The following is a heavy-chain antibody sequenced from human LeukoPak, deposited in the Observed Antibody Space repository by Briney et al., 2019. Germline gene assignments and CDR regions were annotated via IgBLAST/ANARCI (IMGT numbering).Heavy chain of an antibody. CDR1: GGSISSHY. Sequence: PSETLSLTCTVSGGSISSHYWSWIRQPPGKGLEWIGYIYYSGSTNYNPPLKSRVTISVDTSKNQFSLKLSSVTAADTAVYYCARAAEYYDFWSGYLSPTFGYMDVWGKGTTVTVSS. CDR3: ARAAEYYDFWSGYLSPTFGYMDV. D-gene: IGHD3-3*01. J-gene: IGHJ6*03. V-gene: IGHV4-59*11. CDR2: IYYSGST.